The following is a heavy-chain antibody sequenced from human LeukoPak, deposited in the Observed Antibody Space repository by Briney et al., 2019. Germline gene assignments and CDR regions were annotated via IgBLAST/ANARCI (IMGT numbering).Heavy chain of an antibody. D-gene: IGHD3-22*01. CDR3: ARCYYYDSSGYYYPDY. V-gene: IGHV4-59*12. CDR2: IYYSGST. CDR1: GGSISSYY. J-gene: IGHJ4*02. Sequence: SETLPLTCTVSGGSISSYYWSWIRQPPGKGLEWIGYIYYSGSTNYNPSLKSRVTISVDTSKNQFSLKLSSVTAADTAVYYCARCYYYDSSGYYYPDYWGQGTLVTVSS.